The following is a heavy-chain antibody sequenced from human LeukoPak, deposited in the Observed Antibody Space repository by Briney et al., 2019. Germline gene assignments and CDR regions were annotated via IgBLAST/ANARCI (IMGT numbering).Heavy chain of an antibody. D-gene: IGHD1-26*01. CDR2: INHRGST. CDR1: GGSFSGYY. CDR3: ARGRWELRFFD. J-gene: IGHJ4*02. Sequence: SETLSLTCAVYGGSFSGYYWSWIRQPPGKGLEWIGEINHRGSTNYNPSLKSRVTISVDTSKNQFSLKLSSVTAADTAVYYCARGRWELRFFDWGQGTLVTVSS. V-gene: IGHV4-34*01.